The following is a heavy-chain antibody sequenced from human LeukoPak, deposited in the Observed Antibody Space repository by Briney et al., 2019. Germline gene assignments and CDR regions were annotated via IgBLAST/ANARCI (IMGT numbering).Heavy chain of an antibody. CDR2: INSNGITT. CDR1: GFIFSSYW. CDR3: ARAGSYRFDY. D-gene: IGHD3-16*02. V-gene: IGHV3-74*01. J-gene: IGHJ4*02. Sequence: GGSLRLSCVASGFIFSSYWIHWVRQAPGKGLVWVSRINSNGITTNYADSVKGRFTIFRDNAKNTLYLQMNSLRVEDTAVYYCARAGSYRFDYWGQGTLVTVSS.